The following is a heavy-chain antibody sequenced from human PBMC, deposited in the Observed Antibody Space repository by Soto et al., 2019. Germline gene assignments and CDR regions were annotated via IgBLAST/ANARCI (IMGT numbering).Heavy chain of an antibody. CDR2: IYYSGST. CDR3: ARGLVVVPAAMGGSYFDY. J-gene: IGHJ4*02. CDR1: GGSISSYY. Sequence: SETLSLTCTVSGGSISSYYWSWIRQPPGKGLEWIGYIYYSGSTNYNPSLKSRDTISVDTSKNQFSLKLSSVTAADTAVYYCARGLVVVPAAMGGSYFDYWGQGTLVTVSS. D-gene: IGHD2-2*01. V-gene: IGHV4-59*01.